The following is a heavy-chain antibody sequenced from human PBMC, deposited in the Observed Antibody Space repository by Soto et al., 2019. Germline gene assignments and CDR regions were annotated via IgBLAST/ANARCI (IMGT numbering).Heavy chain of an antibody. V-gene: IGHV3-53*01. CDR1: GFTVSSNY. Sequence: GGSLRLSCAASGFTVSSNYMSWVRQAPGKGLEWVSVIYSGGSTYYADSVKGRFTISRDNSKNTLYLQMNSLRAEDTAVYYCAREGGSGWSLDAFDIWGQGTRVTVS. CDR2: IYSGGST. D-gene: IGHD6-19*01. CDR3: AREGGSGWSLDAFDI. J-gene: IGHJ3*02.